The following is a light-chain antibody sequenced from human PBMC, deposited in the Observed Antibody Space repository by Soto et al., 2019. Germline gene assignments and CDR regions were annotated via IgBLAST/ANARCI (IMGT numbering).Light chain of an antibody. CDR3: QQYGYSPIT. CDR1: QSVSYY. J-gene: IGKJ5*01. V-gene: IGKV3-20*01. Sequence: EIVSTQPTGTLSLSPGEGATLSCRASQSVSYYLAWYQQKPGQAPRLLIFDASTRATGIPARFSGSGSGTDFTLTIDGLEPEDFAVYYCQQYGYSPITFGQGTRLEIK. CDR2: DAS.